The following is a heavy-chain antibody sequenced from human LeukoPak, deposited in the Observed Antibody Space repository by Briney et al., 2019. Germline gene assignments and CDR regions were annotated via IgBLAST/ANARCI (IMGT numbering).Heavy chain of an antibody. CDR2: ISHDESRQ. D-gene: IGHD6-13*01. CDR3: ARVVDGGSSWYSPMEY. J-gene: IGHJ4*02. V-gene: IGHV3-30-3*01. Sequence: GGSLRLSCAASGFTFSSYAMDWVRQAPGKGLEWVAVISHDESRQDYADPVKGRFTISRDNSQNTLFLQMNSLRIEDTAVYYCARVVDGGSSWYSPMEYWGQGTRVTVSS. CDR1: GFTFSSYA.